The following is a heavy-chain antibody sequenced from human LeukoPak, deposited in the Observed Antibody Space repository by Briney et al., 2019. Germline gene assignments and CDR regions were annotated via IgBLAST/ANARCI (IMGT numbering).Heavy chain of an antibody. Sequence: PSETLSLTCAVYGGSFSGYYWSWIRQPPGKGLEWIGEINHSGSTNYNPSLKSRVTISVDTSKNQFSLKLNSVTAADTAVYYCARALVVPAAIGSFDYWGQGTLVTVSS. CDR3: ARALVVPAAIGSFDY. J-gene: IGHJ4*02. V-gene: IGHV4-34*01. CDR1: GGSFSGYY. D-gene: IGHD2-2*02. CDR2: INHSGST.